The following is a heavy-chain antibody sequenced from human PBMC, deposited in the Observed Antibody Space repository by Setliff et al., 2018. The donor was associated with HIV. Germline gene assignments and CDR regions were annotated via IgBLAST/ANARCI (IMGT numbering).Heavy chain of an antibody. V-gene: IGHV4-34*01. D-gene: IGHD6-19*01. Sequence: SETLSLTCAVYGGSFSGYYWSWIRQPPGKGLEWLGSIYYSGITYYNPSLKSRVTISVDTSKNQFYLKVNSVTAADTALYYCATLQSSGWPHRIEYWGQGTLVTVSS. CDR3: ATLQSSGWPHRIEY. CDR2: IYYSGIT. J-gene: IGHJ4*02. CDR1: GGSFSGYY.